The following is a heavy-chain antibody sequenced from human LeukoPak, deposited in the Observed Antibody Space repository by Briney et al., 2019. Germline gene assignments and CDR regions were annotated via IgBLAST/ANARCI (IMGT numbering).Heavy chain of an antibody. Sequence: GGSLRLSCAASGFTFSSYAMSWVRQAPGKGLEWGSAISGSGGSTYYADSVKGRFTISRDNSKNTLYLQMNSMRVEATAVYYCAKDLSRITIFGVVLRYYYMDVWGKGTTVTVSS. CDR3: AKDLSRITIFGVVLRYYYMDV. CDR2: ISGSGGST. V-gene: IGHV3-23*01. D-gene: IGHD3-3*01. CDR1: GFTFSSYA. J-gene: IGHJ6*03.